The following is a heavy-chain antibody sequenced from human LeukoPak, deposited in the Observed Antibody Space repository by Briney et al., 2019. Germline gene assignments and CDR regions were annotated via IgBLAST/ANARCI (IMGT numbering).Heavy chain of an antibody. D-gene: IGHD3-22*01. V-gene: IGHV4-39*07. Sequence: PSETLSLTCTVSGGSISSSSYYWGWIRQPPGKGLEWIGSIYYSGSTNYNPSLKSRVTMSVDTSKNQFSLKLSSVTAADTAVYYCARDRYYYDSSGYRYYFDYWGQGTLVTVSS. CDR2: IYYSGST. CDR1: GGSISSSSYY. CDR3: ARDRYYYDSSGYRYYFDY. J-gene: IGHJ4*02.